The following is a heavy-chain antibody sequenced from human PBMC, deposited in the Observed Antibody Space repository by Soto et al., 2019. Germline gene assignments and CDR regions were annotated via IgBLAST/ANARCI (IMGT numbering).Heavy chain of an antibody. CDR3: AKPIGGYEAFDI. CDR1: GFTFSSYA. J-gene: IGHJ3*02. D-gene: IGHD3-16*01. CDR2: ITGSGGST. Sequence: ESGGGLVQPGGSLRLSCAASGFTFSSYAMSWVRQAPGKGLEWVSAITGSGGSTYYADSVKGRFTISRDNSKNTLYLQMNSLRAEDTAVYYCAKPIGGYEAFDIWGQGTMVTVSS. V-gene: IGHV3-23*01.